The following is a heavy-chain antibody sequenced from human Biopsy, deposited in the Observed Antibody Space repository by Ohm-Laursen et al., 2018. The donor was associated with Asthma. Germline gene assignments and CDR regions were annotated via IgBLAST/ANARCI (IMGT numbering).Heavy chain of an antibody. CDR2: IIPMYGVP. CDR1: GGTFRTYA. J-gene: IGHJ6*02. CDR3: ARVDAIMISGDFYFYSGFDL. D-gene: IGHD3-16*01. Sequence: ASVKVSCKASGGTFRTYAFNWVRQAPGQGLEWMGGIIPMYGVPKVAQKFQGRVTITADESTSTAYVEMSSLRSEDTAVYYCARVDAIMISGDFYFYSGFDLWGQGTTVRVSS. V-gene: IGHV1-69*13.